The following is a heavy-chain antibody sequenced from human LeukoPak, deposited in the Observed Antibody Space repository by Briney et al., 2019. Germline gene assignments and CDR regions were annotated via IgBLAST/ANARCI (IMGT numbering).Heavy chain of an antibody. V-gene: IGHV3-7*01. Sequence: PGGSLRLSCAASGFSFSDYWMSWVRQAPGKGREWVASMKHDETEINYVDSVKGRFIISRDNAKNSLYLQMNSLRAEDTAVYYCARDRVGTWSRTHYWGQGPLVPVSS. CDR1: GFSFSDYW. CDR3: ARDRVGTWSRTHY. CDR2: MKHDETEI. J-gene: IGHJ4*02. D-gene: IGHD6-13*01.